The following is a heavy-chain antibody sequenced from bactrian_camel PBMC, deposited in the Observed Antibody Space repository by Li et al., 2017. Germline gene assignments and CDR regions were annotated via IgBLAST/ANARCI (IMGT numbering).Heavy chain of an antibody. J-gene: IGHJ4*01. CDR2: IGSSGST. CDR1: NGMYC. Sequence: ESGGGSVRPGGSLRLSCAGANGMYCMGWYRQAPGKEREGVAIIGSSGSTGYADSVKGRFTISKDNAENTLYLQMNSLNVEDTAMYYCAAGFGLAPIATAFPEAVDYWGQGTQVTVS. CDR3: AAGFGLAPIATAFPEAVDY. V-gene: IGHV3S53*01. D-gene: IGHD4*01.